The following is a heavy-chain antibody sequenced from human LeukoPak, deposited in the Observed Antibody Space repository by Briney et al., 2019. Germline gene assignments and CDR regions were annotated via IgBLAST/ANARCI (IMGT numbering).Heavy chain of an antibody. D-gene: IGHD5-12*01. CDR2: IYTSGST. CDR3: ARGGYSGYDLGTAFDI. J-gene: IGHJ3*02. CDR1: GGSISSGSYY. V-gene: IGHV4-61*02. Sequence: SQTLSLTCTVSGGSISSGSYYWSWIRQPAGKGLEWIGRIYTSGSTNYNPSLKSRVTISVDTSKNQFSLKLSSVTAADTAVYYCARGGYSGYDLGTAFDIWGQGTMVTVSS.